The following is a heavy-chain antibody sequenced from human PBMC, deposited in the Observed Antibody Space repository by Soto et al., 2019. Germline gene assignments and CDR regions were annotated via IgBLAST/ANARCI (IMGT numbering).Heavy chain of an antibody. D-gene: IGHD2-2*01. CDR2: IKQDGSEK. CDR1: GFTFSSYW. V-gene: IGHV3-7*01. J-gene: IGHJ4*02. CDR3: ARVRGVPAAMFSY. Sequence: EVQLVESGGGLVQPGGSLRLSCAASGFTFSSYWMSWVRQAPGKGLEWVANIKQDGSEKYYVDSVKGRFTISRDNAKNSLYLQMNSLRAEDTAVYYCARVRGVPAAMFSYWGQGTLVTVSS.